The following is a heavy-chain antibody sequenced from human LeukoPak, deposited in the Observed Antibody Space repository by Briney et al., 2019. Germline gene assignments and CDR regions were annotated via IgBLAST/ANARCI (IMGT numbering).Heavy chain of an antibody. D-gene: IGHD6-13*01. V-gene: IGHV3-30*04. CDR1: GLTFNNYA. J-gene: IGHJ4*02. CDR2: ISYGGTDK. Sequence: GGSLRLSCAASGLTFNNYAMHWVRQAPGKGLEWVAIISYGGTDKYNADSVKGRFTVSRDNSKSTVFLQMHSLSPDDAAVYYCARANSTSWHNFDYWGQGTLVTVSS. CDR3: ARANSTSWHNFDY.